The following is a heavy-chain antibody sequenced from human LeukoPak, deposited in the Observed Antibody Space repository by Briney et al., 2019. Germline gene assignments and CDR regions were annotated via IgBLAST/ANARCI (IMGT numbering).Heavy chain of an antibody. CDR1: GYTFTSYY. CDR2: INPSGGST. Sequence: ASVKVSCKASGYTFTSYYMHWVRQAPGQGLEWMGIINPSGGSTSYAQKFQGRVTITRDTSTSTVYMELSSLRSEDTAVYYCAREGKWLRGPDSFDIWGQGTMVTVSS. D-gene: IGHD5-12*01. J-gene: IGHJ3*02. CDR3: AREGKWLRGPDSFDI. V-gene: IGHV1-46*01.